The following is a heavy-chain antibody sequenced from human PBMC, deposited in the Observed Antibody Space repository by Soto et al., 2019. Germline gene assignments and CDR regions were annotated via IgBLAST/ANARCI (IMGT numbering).Heavy chain of an antibody. CDR2: IIPIFGTA. V-gene: IGHV1-69*05. D-gene: IGHD2-2*01. CDR1: GGTFSSYA. CDR3: ARDVYCSSTSCYLARASWWFDP. J-gene: IGHJ5*02. Sequence: SVKVSCKASGGTFSSYAISWVRQAPGQGLEWMGGIIPIFGTANYAQKLQGRVTMTTDTSTSTAYMELRSLRSDDTAVYYCARDVYCSSTSCYLARASWWFDPWGQGTLVTVSS.